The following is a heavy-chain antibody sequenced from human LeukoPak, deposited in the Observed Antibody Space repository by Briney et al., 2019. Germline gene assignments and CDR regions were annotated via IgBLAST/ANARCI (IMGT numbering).Heavy chain of an antibody. V-gene: IGHV1-18*01. CDR1: GYTFTSYG. J-gene: IGHJ4*02. D-gene: IGHD6-13*01. CDR2: ISTYNGNT. CDR3: ARDLTIAAAGTYGY. Sequence: ASVKVSCKTSGYTFTSYGVSWVRQAPGQGLEWMGGISTYNGNTNYAQNFQGRVTMTTDTSTSTAYMELRSLRSDDTAVYYCARDLTIAAAGTYGYWGQGTLVTVSS.